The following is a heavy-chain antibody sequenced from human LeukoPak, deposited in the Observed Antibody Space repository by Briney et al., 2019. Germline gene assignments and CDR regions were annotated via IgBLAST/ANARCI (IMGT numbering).Heavy chain of an antibody. J-gene: IGHJ4*02. Sequence: SETLSLTCTVSGGSISSYYWSWIRQPPGKGLEWIGYVYNSGSTNYNPSLKSRVTISVDMSKNQFSLKLSSVTAADTAVYYCAKGRFQFDSWGQGTLVTVSS. CDR3: AKGRFQFDS. CDR1: GGSISSYY. V-gene: IGHV4-59*01. D-gene: IGHD2-21*01. CDR2: VYNSGST.